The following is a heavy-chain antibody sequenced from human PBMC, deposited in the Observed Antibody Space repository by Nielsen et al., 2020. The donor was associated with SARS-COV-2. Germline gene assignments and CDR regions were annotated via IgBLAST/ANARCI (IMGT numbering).Heavy chain of an antibody. Sequence: SVKVSCKASGGTFSSYAISWVRQAPGQGLEWMGGIIPIFGTANYAQKFQGRVTITADESTSTAYMELSSLRSEDTAVYYCASRGSYSNNYYYYMDVWGKGTTVTVSS. CDR2: IIPIFGTA. CDR3: ASRGSYSNNYYYYMDV. J-gene: IGHJ6*03. D-gene: IGHD4-11*01. V-gene: IGHV1-69*13. CDR1: GGTFSSYA.